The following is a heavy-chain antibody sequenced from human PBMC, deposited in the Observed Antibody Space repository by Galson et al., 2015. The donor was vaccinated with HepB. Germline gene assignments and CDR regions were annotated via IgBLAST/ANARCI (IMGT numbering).Heavy chain of an antibody. CDR1: GYTFTSYA. CDR3: ARDKMVRGVILYYFDY. D-gene: IGHD3-10*01. V-gene: IGHV7-4-1*02. J-gene: IGHJ4*02. Sequence: SVKVSCKASGYTFTSYAMNWVRQAPGQGLEWMGWINTNTGNPTYAQGFTGRFVFSLDTSVSTAYLQISSLKAEDTAVYYCARDKMVRGVILYYFDYWGQGTLVTVSS. CDR2: INTNTGNP.